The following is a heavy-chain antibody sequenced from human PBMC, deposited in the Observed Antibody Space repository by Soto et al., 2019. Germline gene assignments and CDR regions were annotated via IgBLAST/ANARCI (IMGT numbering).Heavy chain of an antibody. CDR3: ARDPGWSDRYYYYGMDV. V-gene: IGHV3-7*03. D-gene: IGHD3-16*02. CDR2: INQDGSEE. J-gene: IGHJ6*02. CDR1: GFSFSRYW. Sequence: GGSLRLSCAASGFSFSRYWMSWVRQAPGKGLEWVANINQDGSEEYYVDSVKGRFTISRDNAKNSLYLQMNSLRAEDTAVYYCARDPGWSDRYYYYGMDVWGQGTTVTVS.